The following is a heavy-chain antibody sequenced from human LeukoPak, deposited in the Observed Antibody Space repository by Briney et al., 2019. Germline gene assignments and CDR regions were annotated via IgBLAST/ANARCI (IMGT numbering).Heavy chain of an antibody. J-gene: IGHJ3*02. CDR2: MNPNSGNT. Sequence: ASVKVSCKASGYTFTSYDINWVRQATGQGLEWMGWMNPNSGNTGYAQKFQGRVTITRNTSISTAYMELSSLRSEDTAVYYCARGDYDFWSGHPRGAFDIWGQGTMVTVSS. CDR1: GYTFTSYD. CDR3: ARGDYDFWSGHPRGAFDI. V-gene: IGHV1-8*03. D-gene: IGHD3-3*01.